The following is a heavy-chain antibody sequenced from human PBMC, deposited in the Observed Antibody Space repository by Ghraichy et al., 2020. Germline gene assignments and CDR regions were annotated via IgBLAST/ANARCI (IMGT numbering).Heavy chain of an antibody. D-gene: IGHD3-22*01. CDR3: ARARNSSGYYPVGY. V-gene: IGHV4-30-4*08. J-gene: IGHJ4*02. CDR2: IYKSGST. Sequence: SETLSLTCIVSGDSIDSDDYFWGWIRQLTGKGLEWIGYIYKSGSTYYQPSLQSRLTISIDASKNQFSLKLNSVTAADTAVYYCARARNSSGYYPVGYWGQGTLVTFSS. CDR1: GDSIDSDDYF.